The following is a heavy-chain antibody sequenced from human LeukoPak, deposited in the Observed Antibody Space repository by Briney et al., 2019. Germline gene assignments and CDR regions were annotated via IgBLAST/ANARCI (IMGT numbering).Heavy chain of an antibody. CDR3: ARDFSSSTSCYDY. CDR2: INPSGGST. V-gene: IGHV1-46*01. Sequence: ASVKVSCKVSGYTLTELSMHWVRQAPGQGLEWMGIINPSGGSTSYAQKFQGRVTMTRDTSTSTVYMELSSLRSEDTAVYYCARDFSSSTSCYDYWGQGTLVTVSS. J-gene: IGHJ4*02. D-gene: IGHD2-2*01. CDR1: GYTLTELS.